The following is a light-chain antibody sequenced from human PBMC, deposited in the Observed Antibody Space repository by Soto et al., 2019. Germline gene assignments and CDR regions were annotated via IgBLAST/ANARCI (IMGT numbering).Light chain of an antibody. Sequence: EIVLTQSPGTLSLSPGERATLSCWASASVSKNFLAWYQQKPGQAPRLLIYGAAYRPTGIPDRFSGSGSGTDFTLTISRLEPEDFAMYYCQQYGDSPVTFGPGTTVDVK. J-gene: IGKJ3*01. CDR2: GAA. V-gene: IGKV3-20*01. CDR3: QQYGDSPVT. CDR1: ASVSKNF.